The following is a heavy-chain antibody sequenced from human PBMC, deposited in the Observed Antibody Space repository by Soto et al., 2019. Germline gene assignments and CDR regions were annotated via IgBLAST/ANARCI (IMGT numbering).Heavy chain of an antibody. D-gene: IGHD2-2*01. CDR2: ISLYSDGT. CDR1: GYTFSNYG. CDR3: ARVVPGAEAWFGP. J-gene: IGHJ5*02. V-gene: IGHV1-18*01. Sequence: ASVKVSCKTSGYTFSNYGITWVRQAPGQPLEWLGWISLYSDGTNYAQKFQGRVSMTTDTSTTTAYMELRSLRSDETAVYYCARVVPGAEAWFGPWGQGTLVTVS.